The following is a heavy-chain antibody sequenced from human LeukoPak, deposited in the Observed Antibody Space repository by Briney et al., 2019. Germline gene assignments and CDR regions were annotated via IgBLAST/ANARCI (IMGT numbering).Heavy chain of an antibody. CDR1: GFTFTSSG. CDR2: LPYDGGNQ. D-gene: IGHD6-19*01. CDR3: AKAPKSVAGTDGFDP. Sequence: GGSLTLSCAASGFTFTSSGMHWVRQPPGRGLEWVAYLPYDGGNQYYADSVKGRFTISRDSSKNTLYLQMNSLGSEDTAVYYCAKAPKSVAGTDGFDPWGQGTLVTVSS. J-gene: IGHJ5*02. V-gene: IGHV3-30*02.